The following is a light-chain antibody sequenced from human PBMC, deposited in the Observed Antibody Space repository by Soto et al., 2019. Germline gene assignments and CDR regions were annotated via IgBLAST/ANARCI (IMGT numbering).Light chain of an antibody. CDR1: QGISSA. V-gene: IGKV1-12*01. CDR3: QQANSISIT. CDR2: DAS. J-gene: IGKJ5*01. Sequence: IQMTQSPSSVSASVLGRFTITWRASQGISSALAWYQQKPGKAPKLLIYDASSLESGVPSRFSGSGSGTDFTLTITSLQPEDFATYYCQQANSISITFGQGTRLEI.